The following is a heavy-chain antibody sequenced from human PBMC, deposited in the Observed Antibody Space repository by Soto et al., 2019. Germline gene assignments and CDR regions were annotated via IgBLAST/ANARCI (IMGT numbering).Heavy chain of an antibody. D-gene: IGHD5-12*01. V-gene: IGHV1-69*13. CDR1: GGAFSSYA. CDR2: IIPIFGTA. Sequence: SVKVSCKASGGAFSSYAISWVRQAPGQGLEWMGGIIPIFGTANYAQKFQGRVTITADESTSTAYMELSSLRSEDTAVYYCAREPIEPKLVAADYWGQGTLVTVSS. CDR3: AREPIEPKLVAADY. J-gene: IGHJ4*02.